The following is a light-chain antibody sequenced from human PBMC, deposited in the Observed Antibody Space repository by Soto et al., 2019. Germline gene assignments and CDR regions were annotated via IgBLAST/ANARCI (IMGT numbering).Light chain of an antibody. CDR2: EVS. CDR3: SLYTSDSTYV. V-gene: IGLV2-18*01. J-gene: IGLJ1*01. CDR1: SSDFGSYNR. Sequence: QSALTQPPSVSGSPGQSVTISCTGTSSDFGSYNRVSWYQRPPGTGPKLMIYEVSNRPSGVPDRFSGSKSSNTASLTISGLQAEDEAEYYCSLYTSDSTYVFGTGTKVTVL.